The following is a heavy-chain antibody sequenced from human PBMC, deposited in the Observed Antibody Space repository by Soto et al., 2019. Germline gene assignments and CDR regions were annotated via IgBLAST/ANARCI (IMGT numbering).Heavy chain of an antibody. V-gene: IGHV4-34*01. Sequence: SETLSLTCAVYGGSFSGYYWSWIRQPPGKGLEWIGEINHSGSTNYNPSLKSRVTISVDTSKNQFSLKLSSVTAADTAVYYCATNLLRYFDWLPPWFDPWGQGTLVTVSS. D-gene: IGHD3-9*01. CDR3: ATNLLRYFDWLPPWFDP. J-gene: IGHJ5*02. CDR1: GGSFSGYY. CDR2: INHSGST.